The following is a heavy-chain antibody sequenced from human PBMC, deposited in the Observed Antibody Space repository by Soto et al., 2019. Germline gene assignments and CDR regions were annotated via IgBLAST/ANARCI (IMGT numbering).Heavy chain of an antibody. CDR3: ARDFDYFDS. CDR1: GGSFKSGSYS. D-gene: IGHD3-3*01. V-gene: IGHV4-61*01. Sequence: SETLSLTCTVSGGSFKSGSYSWSWIRQPPGKGLEWIGYVYHTGRTSYNPSLESRVSISMDTSKNQFSLNLDSVTAADTAVYFCARDFDYFDSWGKGTLVTVSX. J-gene: IGHJ4*02. CDR2: VYHTGRT.